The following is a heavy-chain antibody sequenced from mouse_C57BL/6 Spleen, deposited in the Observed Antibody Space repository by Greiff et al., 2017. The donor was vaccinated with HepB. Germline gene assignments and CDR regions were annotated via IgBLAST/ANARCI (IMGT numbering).Heavy chain of an antibody. CDR2: INYDGSST. CDR3: ARDGYLYAMDY. J-gene: IGHJ4*01. V-gene: IGHV5-16*01. CDR1: GFTFSDYY. Sequence: EVKVVESEGGLVQPGRSMKLSCTASGFTFSDYYMAWVRQVPEKGLEWVANINYDGSSTYYLDSLKSRFIISRDNAKNILYLQMSSLKSEDTATYYCARDGYLYAMDYWGQGTSVTVSS. D-gene: IGHD2-2*01.